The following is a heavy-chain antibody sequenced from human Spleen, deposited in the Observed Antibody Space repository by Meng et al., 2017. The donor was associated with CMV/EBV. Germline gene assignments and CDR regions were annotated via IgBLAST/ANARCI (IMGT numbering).Heavy chain of an antibody. J-gene: IGHJ6*02. CDR3: AGRFLEWSGMDV. Sequence: ASVKVSCKASGYTFTSYDISWVRQAPGHGLEWMGWISAYNGNANYAQKFQGRVTITADKSTSTAYMELSSLRSEDTAVYYCAGRFLEWSGMDVWGQGTTVTVSS. V-gene: IGHV1-18*01. CDR2: ISAYNGNA. CDR1: GYTFTSYD. D-gene: IGHD3-3*01.